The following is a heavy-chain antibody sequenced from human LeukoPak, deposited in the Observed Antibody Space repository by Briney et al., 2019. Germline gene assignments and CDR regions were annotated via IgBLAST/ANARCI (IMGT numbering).Heavy chain of an antibody. D-gene: IGHD2-15*01. CDR2: IWYDGSNK. CDR3: ARDAILRAFDI. CDR1: GFTFSSYG. Sequence: GGSLRLSCAASGFTFSSYGMHWVRQAPGKGLEWVAVIWYDGSNKYYADSVKGRFTISRDNSKNTLYLQMNSLRAEDTAVYYCARDAILRAFDIWAKGQWSPSLQ. J-gene: IGHJ3*02. V-gene: IGHV3-33*01.